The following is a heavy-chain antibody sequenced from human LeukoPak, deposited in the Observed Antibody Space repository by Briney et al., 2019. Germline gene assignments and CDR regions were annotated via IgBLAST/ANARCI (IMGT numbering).Heavy chain of an antibody. D-gene: IGHD6-19*01. CDR1: GGSVSGYY. CDR3: ARGGSKQWLVDDS. J-gene: IGHJ4*02. Sequence: PSETLSLTCTVSGGSVSGYYWSWIRQPPGKGLEWIGYIHYSGSTNYNPSLTSRVTISVDTSKNQFSLKLSSVTAAVTAIYYCARGGSKQWLVDDSWGQGTLVTVSS. V-gene: IGHV4-59*02. CDR2: IHYSGST.